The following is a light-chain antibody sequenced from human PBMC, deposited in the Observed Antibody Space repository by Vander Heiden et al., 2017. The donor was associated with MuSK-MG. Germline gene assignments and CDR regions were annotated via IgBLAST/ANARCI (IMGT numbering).Light chain of an antibody. CDR2: AAS. J-gene: IGKJ2*01. V-gene: IGKV1-39*01. CDR3: QQSDSTPMYT. CDR1: QSISSY. Sequence: DIQLTQSPSSLSASVGDRVTITCRASQSISSYLNWYQQKPGKAPKLLIYAASSLQSGVPSRFSGSGSGTDFTLTISSLQPEDCATYYCQQSDSTPMYTFGQGTKLEIK.